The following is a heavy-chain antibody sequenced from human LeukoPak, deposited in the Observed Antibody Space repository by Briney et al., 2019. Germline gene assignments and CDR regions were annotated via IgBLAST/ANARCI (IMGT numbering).Heavy chain of an antibody. CDR1: GFTVSSNY. V-gene: IGHV3-53*01. CDR2: IYSGGST. Sequence: GGSLRLSGAASGFTVSSNYMSWVRKAPGKGLEWVSVIYSGGSTYYADSVKGRFTISRDNSKNTLYLQMNSLRAEDTAVYYCARAIVGATTGSSFFDYWGQGTLVTVSS. D-gene: IGHD1-26*01. J-gene: IGHJ4*02. CDR3: ARAIVGATTGSSFFDY.